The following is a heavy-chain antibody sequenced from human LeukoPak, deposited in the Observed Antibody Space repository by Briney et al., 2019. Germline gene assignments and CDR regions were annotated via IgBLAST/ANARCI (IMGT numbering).Heavy chain of an antibody. J-gene: IGHJ6*02. D-gene: IGHD1-26*01. V-gene: IGHV3-30*18. Sequence: GGSLRLSCAPSGFTFSTFDMHWVRQAPGKGLEWVAVMSYDGSTKYYADSVKGRFTISRDNSKNTLYLQMNRLRAEDTAVYYCAKGDRIVGAKRGMDVWGQGTTVTVSS. CDR1: GFTFSTFD. CDR2: MSYDGSTK. CDR3: AKGDRIVGAKRGMDV.